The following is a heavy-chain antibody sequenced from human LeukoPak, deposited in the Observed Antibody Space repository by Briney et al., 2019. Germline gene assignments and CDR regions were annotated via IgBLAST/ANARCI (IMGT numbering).Heavy chain of an antibody. CDR1: GFTFSIYA. V-gene: IGHV3-23*01. J-gene: IGHJ4*02. CDR2: ISANGGET. D-gene: IGHD3-3*01. Sequence: GGSVRLSCAASGFTFSIYAMNWVRQAPGKGLEWVSSISANGGETHYADFVKGRFTISRDNSKNTLYLQINNPRVEDTAVYYCAKRYYDFPLDYWGQGTLVTVSS. CDR3: AKRYYDFPLDY.